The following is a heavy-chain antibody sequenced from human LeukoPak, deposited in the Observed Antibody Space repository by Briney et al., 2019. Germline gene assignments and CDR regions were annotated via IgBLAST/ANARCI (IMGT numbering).Heavy chain of an antibody. CDR3: ATILTGYPN. Sequence: GSLRLSCVASGFTFSNYWIQWVRQVPGKGLVWVSRTSSDGSSTSFADAVKGRFSISRDNAKNTLYLQMNSLRVEDTAVYYCATILTGYPNWGQGTLVTVSS. J-gene: IGHJ4*02. CDR2: TSSDGSST. CDR1: GFTFSNYW. D-gene: IGHD3-9*01. V-gene: IGHV3-74*01.